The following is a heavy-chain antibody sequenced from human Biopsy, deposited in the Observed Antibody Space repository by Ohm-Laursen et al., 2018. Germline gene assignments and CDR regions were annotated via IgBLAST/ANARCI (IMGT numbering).Heavy chain of an antibody. D-gene: IGHD6-19*01. CDR2: INHSGST. Sequence: GTLSLTCTVYGGSFSGYFWSWVRPPPGEGVGWVGGINHSGSTNYNPSLKSRVTISVDTSKNQFSLKLSSVTAADTAVYYCARGRLRAVARFDYWGQGTLVTVSS. CDR1: GGSFSGYF. J-gene: IGHJ4*02. V-gene: IGHV4-34*01. CDR3: ARGRLRAVARFDY.